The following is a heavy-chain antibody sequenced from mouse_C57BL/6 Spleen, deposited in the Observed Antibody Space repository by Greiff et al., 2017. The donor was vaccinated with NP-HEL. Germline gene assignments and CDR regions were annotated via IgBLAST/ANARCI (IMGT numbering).Heavy chain of an antibody. V-gene: IGHV5-9*01. J-gene: IGHJ1*03. Sequence: EVQRVESGGGLVKPGGSLKLSCAASGFTFSSYTMSWVRQTPEKRLEWVATISGGGGNTYYPDSVKGRFTISRDNAKNTLYLQMSSLRSEDTALYYCARHAYGSSYNWYFDVWGTGTTVTVSS. CDR3: ARHAYGSSYNWYFDV. D-gene: IGHD1-1*01. CDR2: ISGGGGNT. CDR1: GFTFSSYT.